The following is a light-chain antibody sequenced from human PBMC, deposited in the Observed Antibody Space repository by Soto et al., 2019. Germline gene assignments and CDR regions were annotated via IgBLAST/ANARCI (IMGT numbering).Light chain of an antibody. Sequence: EIQRTQSRSTLSASVGDRFTLTCRAAQSLNSWLAWYQQKPGKAPKLLIYDASSLESGVPSRFSGSGSGTEFTLTISSLQPDDFATYYCQQYNSYSFGQGTKVDIK. J-gene: IGKJ1*01. CDR3: QQYNSYS. CDR2: DAS. CDR1: QSLNSW. V-gene: IGKV1-5*01.